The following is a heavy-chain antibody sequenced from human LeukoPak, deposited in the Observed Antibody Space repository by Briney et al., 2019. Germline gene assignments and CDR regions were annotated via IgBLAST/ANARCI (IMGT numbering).Heavy chain of an antibody. V-gene: IGHV3-23*01. J-gene: IGHJ1*01. CDR2: ITGSGGST. Sequence: HPGGSLRLSCAASGFTFSSHAMSWVRQAPGKGLDYVSTITGSGGSTYYANSVKGRFTVSRDNSKNTVYLQMNSLRADDTAIYYCAKDGQTGEWELEHWGQGTLVTVSS. CDR1: GFTFSSHA. D-gene: IGHD7-27*01. CDR3: AKDGQTGEWELEH.